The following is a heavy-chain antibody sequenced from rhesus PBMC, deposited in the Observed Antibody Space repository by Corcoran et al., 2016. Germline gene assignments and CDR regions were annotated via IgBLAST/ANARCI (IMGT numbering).Heavy chain of an antibody. CDR1: GGSISSSNW. CDR3: ARGYSWNNVGWYFDL. Sequence: QVQLQESGPGLVKPSETLSLTCAVSGGSISSSNWWSWIRQPPGKGLAWIGYISGSSSSTYYNPSLKSRCTSATDTSKNQFALNLSSVTAADTAVYYCARGYSWNNVGWYFDLWGPGTPITISS. D-gene: IGHD1-20*01. CDR2: ISGSSSST. J-gene: IGHJ2*01. V-gene: IGHV4-65*01.